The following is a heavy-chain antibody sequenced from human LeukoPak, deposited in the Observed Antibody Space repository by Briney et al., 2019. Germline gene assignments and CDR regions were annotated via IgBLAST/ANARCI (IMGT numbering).Heavy chain of an antibody. Sequence: GSLRLSCAASGFTVSSYAMSWVRQAPGKGLEWVSAISGSGGSTYYADSVKGRFTISRDNSKNTLYLQMNSLRAEDTAVYYCAKGGAYYYYGMDVWGQGTTVTVSS. CDR3: AKGGAYYYYGMDV. CDR1: GFTVSSYA. CDR2: ISGSGGST. V-gene: IGHV3-23*01. D-gene: IGHD4/OR15-4a*01. J-gene: IGHJ6*02.